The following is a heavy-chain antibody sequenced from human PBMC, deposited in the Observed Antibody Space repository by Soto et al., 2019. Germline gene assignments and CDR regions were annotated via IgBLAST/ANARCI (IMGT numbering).Heavy chain of an antibody. D-gene: IGHD6-19*01. CDR2: IVVGSGNT. CDR1: GFTFTRSA. V-gene: IGHV1-58*01. Sequence: QMQLVQSGPEVKKPGTSVKVSCKASGFTFTRSAVQWVRQARGQRLEWIGWIVVGSGNTNYAQEFQQRVSITRDMXTXXAYMELSSLRSEDTAVYYCAAGVVRIALAGTRADYWGQGTLVTVSS. J-gene: IGHJ4*02. CDR3: AAGVVRIALAGTRADY.